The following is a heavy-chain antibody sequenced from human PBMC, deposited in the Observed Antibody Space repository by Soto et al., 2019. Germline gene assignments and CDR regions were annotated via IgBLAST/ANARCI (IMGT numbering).Heavy chain of an antibody. V-gene: IGHV4-30-2*01. CDR2: IYHSGST. D-gene: IGHD6-19*01. CDR1: GGSISSGGYS. J-gene: IGHJ4*02. Sequence: LSLTCAVSGGSISSGGYSWSWIRQPPGKGLEWIGYIYHSGSTYYNPSLKSRVTISVDRSKNQFSLKLSSVTAADTAVYYCAKGGRQWLATSDFNYWGQGALVTVSS. CDR3: AKGGRQWLATSDFNY.